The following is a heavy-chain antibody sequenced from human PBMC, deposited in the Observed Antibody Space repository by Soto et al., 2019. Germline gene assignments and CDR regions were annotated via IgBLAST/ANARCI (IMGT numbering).Heavy chain of an antibody. Sequence: KPSETLSLTCTVSGGSISSYYWSWIRQPPGKGLEWIGYIYYSGSTNYNPSLKSRVTISVDTSKNQFSLKLSSVTAADTAVYYCARGGKRGISGAAGTSPYYYGMDVWGQGTTVTVSS. V-gene: IGHV4-59*01. D-gene: IGHD6-13*01. CDR3: ARGGKRGISGAAGTSPYYYGMDV. CDR2: IYYSGST. J-gene: IGHJ6*02. CDR1: GGSISSYY.